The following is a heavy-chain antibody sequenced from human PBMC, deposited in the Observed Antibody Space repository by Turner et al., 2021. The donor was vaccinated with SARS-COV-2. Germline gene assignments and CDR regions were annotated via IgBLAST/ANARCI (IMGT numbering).Heavy chain of an antibody. CDR3: ARAAQLTVWFDP. Sequence: QVQPVQSGAEVKTPGASVTVFRKASGYPFNIYDINWVRQATGQGLEGMGWMNPNSGNTGYAQKFQGRVTMSRNISISTAYMELSSLRSEDTAVYYCARAAQLTVWFDPWGQGTLVTVSS. CDR1: GYPFNIYD. J-gene: IGHJ5*02. V-gene: IGHV1-8*01. CDR2: MNPNSGNT. D-gene: IGHD3-9*01.